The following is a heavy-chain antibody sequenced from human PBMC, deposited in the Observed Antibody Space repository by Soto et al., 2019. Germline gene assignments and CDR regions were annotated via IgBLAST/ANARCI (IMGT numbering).Heavy chain of an antibody. J-gene: IGHJ4*02. CDR2: ISYDGSQK. D-gene: IGHD3-22*01. CDR1: GFTFSSFG. Sequence: GGSLRLSCAGSGFTFSSFGMHWVRQAPGKGLEWVAVISYDGSQKNYADSVKGRFTISRDYSKNTLYLQMNSLRAEDTAVYYCAKDPHDDSSGYYHYWGQGTPVTFSS. V-gene: IGHV3-30*18. CDR3: AKDPHDDSSGYYHY.